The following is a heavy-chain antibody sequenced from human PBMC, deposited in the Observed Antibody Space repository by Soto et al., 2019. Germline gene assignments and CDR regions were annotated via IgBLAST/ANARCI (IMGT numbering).Heavy chain of an antibody. Sequence: ASVKVSCKASGYTFTSYDINWVRQATGQGLEWMGWMNPNSGNTGYAQKFQGRVTMTRNTSISTAYMELSSLRSEDTAVYYCERGALGYCSSTSCYANWLDPWGQGTXVTVSS. D-gene: IGHD2-2*01. CDR2: MNPNSGNT. CDR3: ERGALGYCSSTSCYANWLDP. CDR1: GYTFTSYD. V-gene: IGHV1-8*01. J-gene: IGHJ5*02.